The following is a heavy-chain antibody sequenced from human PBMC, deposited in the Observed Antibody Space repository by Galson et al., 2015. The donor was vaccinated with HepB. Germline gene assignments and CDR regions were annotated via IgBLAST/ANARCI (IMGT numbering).Heavy chain of an antibody. CDR2: ISYDGSNK. Sequence: SLRLSCAASGFAFRSYAMHWVRQAPGKGLEWVAVISYDGSNKYYADSVKGRFTISRDNSKNTLYLQMNSLRAEDTAVYYCARARSGPGDYWGQGTLVTVSS. CDR3: ARARSGPGDY. CDR1: GFAFRSYA. D-gene: IGHD3-10*01. V-gene: IGHV3-30*04. J-gene: IGHJ4*02.